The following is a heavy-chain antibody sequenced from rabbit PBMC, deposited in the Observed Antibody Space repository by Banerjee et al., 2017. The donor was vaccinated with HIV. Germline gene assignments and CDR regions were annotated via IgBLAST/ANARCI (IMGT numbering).Heavy chain of an antibody. D-gene: IGHD4-1*01. CDR3: ARDLAGAIGWNFNL. J-gene: IGHJ4*01. CDR1: GFSFSDKYV. V-gene: IGHV1S45*01. Sequence: QEQLVESGGGLVKPGRSLTLTCTASGFSFSDKYVMCWVRQAPGKGLEWIGYIYRSGSTYYASWANGRFTISKTSSTTVPLQMTSLTAADTATYFCARDLAGAIGWNFNLWGQGTLVTVS. CDR2: IYRSGST.